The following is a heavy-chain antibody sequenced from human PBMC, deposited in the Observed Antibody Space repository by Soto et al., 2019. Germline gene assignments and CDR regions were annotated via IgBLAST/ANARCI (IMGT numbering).Heavy chain of an antibody. J-gene: IGHJ4*02. CDR2: IKSKTDGETR. D-gene: IGHD3-22*01. CDR1: GLTFSNAW. CDR3: NTGTYYSDLRVFDY. Sequence: PGGSLRLSCAGSGLTFSNAWMNWARQAPGKGLEWVGRIKSKTDGETRDYAAPVKGRFTISRDDSKNTVYLHVNSLKTEDTAVNYCNTGTYYSDLRVFDYWGQGTLVTVSS. V-gene: IGHV3-15*07.